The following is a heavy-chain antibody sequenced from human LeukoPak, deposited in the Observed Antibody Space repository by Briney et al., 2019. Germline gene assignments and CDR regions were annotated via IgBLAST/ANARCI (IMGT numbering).Heavy chain of an antibody. D-gene: IGHD2-2*01. CDR1: GFAFSSYS. CDR2: ISSSSSYI. J-gene: IGHJ4*02. Sequence: GGSLRLSCAASGFAFSSYSMNWVRQAPGKGLEWVSSISSSSSYIYYADSVKGRFTISRDNAENSLFLQMNSLRAEDTAVYYCASGRYCSSTSCYGIDSWGQGTLVTVSS. CDR3: ASGRYCSSTSCYGIDS. V-gene: IGHV3-21*01.